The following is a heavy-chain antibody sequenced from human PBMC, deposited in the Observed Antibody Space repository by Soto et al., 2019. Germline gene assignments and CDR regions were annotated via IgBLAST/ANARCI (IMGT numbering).Heavy chain of an antibody. CDR3: ARSNGAPGAGGAFDI. CDR1: GFTFSSYG. V-gene: IGHV3-33*08. CDR2: IWYDGSNK. D-gene: IGHD4-17*01. J-gene: IGHJ3*02. Sequence: GGSLRLSCAASGFTFSSYGMHWVRQAPGKGLEWVAVIWYDGSNKYYADSVKGRFTISRDNSKNTLYLQMNSLRAEVKAVYYCARSNGAPGAGGAFDIWGQGTMVTVSS.